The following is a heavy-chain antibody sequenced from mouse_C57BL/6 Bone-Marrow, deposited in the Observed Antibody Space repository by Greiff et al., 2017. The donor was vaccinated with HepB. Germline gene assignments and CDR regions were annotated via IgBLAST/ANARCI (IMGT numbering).Heavy chain of an antibody. CDR2: IWTGGGT. CDR1: GFSLTSYA. CDR3: ARRSPGWYFDV. J-gene: IGHJ1*03. V-gene: IGHV2-9-1*01. Sequence: VKLVESGPGLVAPSQSLSITCTVSGFSLTSYAISWVRQPPGKGLEWHGVIWTGGGTNYNSALKSRLSISKDNSKSQVFLKMNSLQTDDTARYYCARRSPGWYFDVWGTGTTVTVSS.